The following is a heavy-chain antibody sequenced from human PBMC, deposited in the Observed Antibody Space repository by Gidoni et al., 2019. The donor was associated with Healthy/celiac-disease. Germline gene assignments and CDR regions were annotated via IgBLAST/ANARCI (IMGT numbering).Heavy chain of an antibody. D-gene: IGHD3-10*01. J-gene: IGHJ6*02. CDR2: IDWDDDK. CDR1: GFSLSTSGMC. Sequence: QVTLRESGPALVKPTQTLTLTRTFSGFSLSTSGMCVSWIRQPPGKALEWLARIDWDDDKYYSTSLKTRLTISKDTSKNQVVLTMTNMDPVDTATYYCAYGSGSYTIDGMDVWGQGTTVTVSS. CDR3: AYGSGSYTIDGMDV. V-gene: IGHV2-70*15.